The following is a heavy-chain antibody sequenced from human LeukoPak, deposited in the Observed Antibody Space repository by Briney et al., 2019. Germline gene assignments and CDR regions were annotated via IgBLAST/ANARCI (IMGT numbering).Heavy chain of an antibody. CDR1: GFTFSSYS. D-gene: IGHD3-3*01. CDR2: ISSSSSYI. CDR3: ARTYDFWSGTTDY. J-gene: IGHJ4*02. V-gene: IGHV3-21*01. Sequence: GGSLRLSCAASGFTFSSYSMNWVRQAPGKGLEWVSSISSSSSYIYYADSVKGRFTISRDNAKNSLYLKMNSLRAEDTAVYYCARTYDFWSGTTDYWGQGTLVTVSS.